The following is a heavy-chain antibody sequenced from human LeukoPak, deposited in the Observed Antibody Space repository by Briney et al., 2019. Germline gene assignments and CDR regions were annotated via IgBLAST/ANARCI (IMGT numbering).Heavy chain of an antibody. CDR1: GGSISPYY. CDR2: IYYSGGT. V-gene: IGHV4-59*01. J-gene: IGHJ6*03. Sequence: SETLSLTCTVSGGSISPYYWTWIRQPPGNGLEWIGYIYYSGGTNYNASLNSRVTMSVDTSKNQFSLKLTSVTAADTAVYYRARRAAAVGTYYMDVWGKGTTVTVSS. D-gene: IGHD6-13*01. CDR3: ARRAAAVGTYYMDV.